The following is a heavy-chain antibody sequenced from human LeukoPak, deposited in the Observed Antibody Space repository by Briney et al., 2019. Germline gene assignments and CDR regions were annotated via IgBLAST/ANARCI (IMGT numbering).Heavy chain of an antibody. J-gene: IGHJ5*02. Sequence: GGSLRLSCAASGFTFMDEAMSWVRQAPGKGLDWVSSISGAAGGIYYADSVRGRFTISRDNSKNTLYLQMNSLGVGDTAVYYCVKNGARSGWYAEFASWGQGTLVTVSS. CDR3: VKNGARSGWYAEFAS. D-gene: IGHD6-19*01. CDR2: ISGAAGGI. V-gene: IGHV3-23*01. CDR1: GFTFMDEA.